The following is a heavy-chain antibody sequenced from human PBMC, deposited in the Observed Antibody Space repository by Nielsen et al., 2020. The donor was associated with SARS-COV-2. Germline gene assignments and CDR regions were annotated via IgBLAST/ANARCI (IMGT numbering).Heavy chain of an antibody. J-gene: IGHJ6*02. CDR1: GGSFSGYY. CDR2: INHSGST. D-gene: IGHD1-7*01. CDR3: ARGELQYYYYGMDV. V-gene: IGHV4-34*01. Sequence: SQTLSFTCAVYGGSFSGYYWSWIRQPPGKGLEWIGEINHSGSTNYNPSLKSRVTISVDTSKNQFSLKLSSVTAADTAVYYCARGELQYYYYGMDVWGQGTTVTVSS.